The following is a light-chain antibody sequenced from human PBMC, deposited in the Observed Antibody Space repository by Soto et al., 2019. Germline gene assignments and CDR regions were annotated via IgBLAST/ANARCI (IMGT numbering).Light chain of an antibody. Sequence: EIVLTQSPGTLSLSPGERSTLSCRASQSVRSSLAWYQQKPGQAPRLLIYGASTRATGIPARFSGSGSGTEFTLTISSLQSEDFAVYFCQQYNIWPQTFGQGTKVDI. CDR2: GAS. CDR1: QSVRSS. V-gene: IGKV3-15*01. J-gene: IGKJ1*01. CDR3: QQYNIWPQT.